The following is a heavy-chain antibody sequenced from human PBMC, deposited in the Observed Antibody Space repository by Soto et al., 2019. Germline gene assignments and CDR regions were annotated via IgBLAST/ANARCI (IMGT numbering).Heavy chain of an antibody. J-gene: IGHJ5*02. CDR1: GGSISSGDYY. Sequence: PSEILSLTCTVSGGSISSGDYYWSWIRQPPGKGLEWIGYIYYSGSTYYNPSLKSRVTISVDTSKNQFSLKLSSVTAADTAVYYCAGGLYCGGDCRNWFDPWGQGTLVTVS. CDR2: IYYSGST. V-gene: IGHV4-30-4*01. D-gene: IGHD2-21*02. CDR3: AGGLYCGGDCRNWFDP.